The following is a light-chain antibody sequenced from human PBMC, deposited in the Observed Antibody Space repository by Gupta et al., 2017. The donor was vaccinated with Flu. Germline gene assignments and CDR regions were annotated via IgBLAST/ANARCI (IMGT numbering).Light chain of an antibody. Sequence: QSALTPPRSVSGSPRQSVTISSTGTNSDVGGYNYVSWYQQHPGKVPKLIIFDVNKRPSGVPGRCSGSKSGNTAALTISWLQADDEANYHCCSHAGSDILVFGGGTKVTIL. V-gene: IGLV2-11*01. J-gene: IGLJ3*02. CDR1: NSDVGGYNY. CDR3: CSHAGSDILV. CDR2: DVN.